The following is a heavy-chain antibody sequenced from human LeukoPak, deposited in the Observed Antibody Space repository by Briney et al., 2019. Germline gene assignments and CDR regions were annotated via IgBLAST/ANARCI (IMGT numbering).Heavy chain of an antibody. Sequence: ASVKVSCKASGYTFTSYYMHWVRQAPGQGLEWMGIINPSGGSTSYAQKFQGRVTMTRDTSISTAYMELSRLRSDDTAVYYCAIGHILSRSIDYWGQGTLVTVSS. V-gene: IGHV1-46*01. J-gene: IGHJ4*02. CDR3: AIGHILSRSIDY. D-gene: IGHD6-13*01. CDR2: INPSGGST. CDR1: GYTFTSYY.